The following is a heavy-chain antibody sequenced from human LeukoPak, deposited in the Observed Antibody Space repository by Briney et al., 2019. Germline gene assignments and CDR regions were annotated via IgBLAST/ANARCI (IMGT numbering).Heavy chain of an antibody. D-gene: IGHD2-2*02. V-gene: IGHV4-39*01. Sequence: SETLSLTCTVSGGSISSSSYYWGWIRQPPGKGLEWIGNIYHSGSTYKNPSLKSRVTISLDTSKNQFSLNLSSVTAADTAMYYCARLSGAPIRHPVYHFDYWGQGTLVTVSS. J-gene: IGHJ4*02. CDR2: IYHSGST. CDR3: ARLSGAPIRHPVYHFDY. CDR1: GGSISSSSYY.